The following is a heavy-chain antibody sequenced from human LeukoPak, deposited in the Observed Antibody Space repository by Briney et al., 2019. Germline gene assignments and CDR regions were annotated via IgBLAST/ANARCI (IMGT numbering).Heavy chain of an antibody. CDR3: ARGSGYLETFDY. J-gene: IGHJ4*02. CDR2: ISSSSSYI. CDR1: GFTFSSYA. V-gene: IGHV3-21*01. Sequence: PGGSLRLSCAASGFTFSSYAMSWVRQAPGKGLEWVSYISSSSSYIYYADSVKGRFTISRDNAKNSLYLQMNSLRAEDTAVYYCARGSGYLETFDYWGQGTLVTVSS. D-gene: IGHD3-22*01.